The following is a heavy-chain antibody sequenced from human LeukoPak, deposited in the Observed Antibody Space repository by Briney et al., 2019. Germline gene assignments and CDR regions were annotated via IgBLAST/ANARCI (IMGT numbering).Heavy chain of an antibody. CDR2: IYTSGST. CDR3: ARDGTVGDDAFDI. D-gene: IGHD4-23*01. CDR1: GGSISSYY. Sequence: SETLSLTCTVSGGSISSYYWSWIRQPAGKGLERIGRIYTSGSTNYNPSLKSRVTMSVDTSKNQFSLKLSSVTAADTAVHYCARDGTVGDDAFDIWGQGTMVTVSS. J-gene: IGHJ3*02. V-gene: IGHV4-4*07.